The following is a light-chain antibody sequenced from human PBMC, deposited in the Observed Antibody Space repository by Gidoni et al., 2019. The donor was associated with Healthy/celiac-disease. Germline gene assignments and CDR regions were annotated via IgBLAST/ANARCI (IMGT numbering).Light chain of an antibody. J-gene: IGLJ1*01. CDR1: SSDVGGYNY. Sequence: QSALTQPASVSGSPGQSITISCTGTSSDVGGYNYVSWYQQHPGKAPKLMIDDVSNRPSGVSNRFSGSKSGNTASLTISGLQAEDEADYYCSSYTSSSTFYVFGTGTKVTVL. V-gene: IGLV2-14*01. CDR2: DVS. CDR3: SSYTSSSTFYV.